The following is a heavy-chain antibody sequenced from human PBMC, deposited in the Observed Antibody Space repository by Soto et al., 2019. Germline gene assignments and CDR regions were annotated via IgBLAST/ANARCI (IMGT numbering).Heavy chain of an antibody. Sequence: PGGSLRLSCAASGFTFSNAWMNWVRQAPGKGLEWVGRIKSKTDGGTTDYAAPVKGRFTISRDDSKNTLYLQMNSLKTEDTAVYYCTIEGTRITFFGVVINDYYYGMDVSGQGTTVTVS. CDR3: TIEGTRITFFGVVINDYYYGMDV. CDR2: IKSKTDGGTT. J-gene: IGHJ6*02. D-gene: IGHD3-3*01. V-gene: IGHV3-15*07. CDR1: GFTFSNAW.